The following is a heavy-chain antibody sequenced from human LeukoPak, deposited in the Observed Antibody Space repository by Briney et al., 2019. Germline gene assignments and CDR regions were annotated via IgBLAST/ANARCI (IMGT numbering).Heavy chain of an antibody. CDR2: IYTSGST. D-gene: IGHD3-22*01. Sequence: SETLSLTCSVSGGSIRNYFWSWIRQPAGKGLEWIGRIYTSGSTDYNPSLRSRVTMSVDTSRNQSSLKLTSVTAADTAVYYCARESKSYDGSGYYHDYWGQGTLVTVSS. J-gene: IGHJ4*02. V-gene: IGHV4-4*07. CDR1: GGSIRNYF. CDR3: ARESKSYDGSGYYHDY.